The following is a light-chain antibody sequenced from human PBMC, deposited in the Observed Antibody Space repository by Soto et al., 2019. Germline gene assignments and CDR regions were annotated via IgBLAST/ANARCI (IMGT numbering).Light chain of an antibody. V-gene: IGKV3-20*01. CDR2: DAS. CDR1: QRVSSSH. J-gene: IGKJ5*01. CDR3: QQYGNSPIT. Sequence: EIVLTHSPGTLSLSPGERATLSCRASQRVSSSHLAWYQQKPGQAPRLLIYDASSRVTGSPDRFSGSGSGTDFTLTISRLEPEDFAVYYCQQYGNSPITFGQGTRLEIK.